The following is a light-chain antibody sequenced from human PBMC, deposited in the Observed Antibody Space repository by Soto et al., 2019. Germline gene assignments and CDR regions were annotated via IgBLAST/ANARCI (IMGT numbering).Light chain of an antibody. CDR1: QSASSNY. V-gene: IGKV3-20*01. CDR3: QQHANAASA. CDR2: GAS. Sequence: EIVVTQSPGTLSLSPGDTATLSCRASQSASSNYLAWYQQKPGQAPRLLIYGASNRATGIPDRFSGSGSGTDFTLTIRRLEPEDSAVYYCQQHANAASAFGQGTRVEIK. J-gene: IGKJ1*01.